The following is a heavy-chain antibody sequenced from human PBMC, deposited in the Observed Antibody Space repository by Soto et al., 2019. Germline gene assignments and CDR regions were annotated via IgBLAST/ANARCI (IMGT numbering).Heavy chain of an antibody. V-gene: IGHV4-34*01. D-gene: IGHD6-6*01. CDR2: INHSGST. CDR1: GGPFSGYY. Sequence: SETLSLTCAVYGGPFSGYYWSWIRQPPGKGLEWIGEINHSGSTNYNPSLKSRVTISVDTSKNQFSLKLSSVTAADTAVYYCAREYGSSGIDYWGQGTLVTVSS. J-gene: IGHJ4*02. CDR3: AREYGSSGIDY.